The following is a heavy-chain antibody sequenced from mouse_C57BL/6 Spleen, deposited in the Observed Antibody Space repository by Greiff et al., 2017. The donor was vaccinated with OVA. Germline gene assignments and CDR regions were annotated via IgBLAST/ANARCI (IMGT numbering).Heavy chain of an antibody. CDR1: GYTFTSYW. D-gene: IGHD1-1*01. V-gene: IGHV1-50*01. J-gene: IGHJ4*01. Sequence: QVQLQQSGAELVKPGASVKLSCKASGYTFTSYWMQWVKQRPGQGLEWIGEIDPSDSYTNYNQKFKGKATLTVDTSSSTAYMQLSSLTSEDSAVYYWARLTTEVNNDMDYWGQGTSVTVSS. CDR3: ARLTTEVNNDMDY. CDR2: IDPSDSYT.